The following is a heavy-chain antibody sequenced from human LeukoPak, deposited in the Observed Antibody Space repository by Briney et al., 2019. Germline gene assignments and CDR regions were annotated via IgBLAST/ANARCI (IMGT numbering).Heavy chain of an antibody. Sequence: SVKVSCKASGGTFSSHAISWVRQAPGQGLEWMGRIIPIFGTANYAQKFQVRVTITTDESTSTAYMELSSLRSEDTAVYYCARDSLVVVGNFDYWGQGTLVTVSP. V-gene: IGHV1-69*05. CDR2: IIPIFGTA. D-gene: IGHD2-15*01. CDR1: GGTFSSHA. J-gene: IGHJ4*02. CDR3: ARDSLVVVGNFDY.